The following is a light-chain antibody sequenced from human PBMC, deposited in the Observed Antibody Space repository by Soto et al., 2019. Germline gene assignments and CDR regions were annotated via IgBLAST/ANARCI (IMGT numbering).Light chain of an antibody. CDR3: GTWDNSLEGV. CDR2: ENN. Sequence: QSVLTQPPSVSAAPGQKVTISCSGSSSNIGNNYVSWYQQLPGTAPKLLIYENNKRPSGIPDRFSGSKSGTSATLGITGLQTGDEADYYCGTWDNSLEGVFGGGTKLTVL. V-gene: IGLV1-51*02. CDR1: SSNIGNNY. J-gene: IGLJ3*02.